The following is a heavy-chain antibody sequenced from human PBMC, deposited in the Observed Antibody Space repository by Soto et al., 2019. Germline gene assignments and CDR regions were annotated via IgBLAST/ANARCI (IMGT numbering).Heavy chain of an antibody. CDR3: ARAYYDILTGYYMGTPHYYMDV. CDR2: ISAYNGNT. Sequence: ASVKVSCKASGYTFTSYGISWVRQAPGQGLEWMGWISAYNGNTNYAQKIQGRVTMTTDTSTSTAYMELRSLRFDDTAVYYCARAYYDILTGYYMGTPHYYMDVWGKGTTVTVSS. CDR1: GYTFTSYG. V-gene: IGHV1-18*01. J-gene: IGHJ6*03. D-gene: IGHD3-9*01.